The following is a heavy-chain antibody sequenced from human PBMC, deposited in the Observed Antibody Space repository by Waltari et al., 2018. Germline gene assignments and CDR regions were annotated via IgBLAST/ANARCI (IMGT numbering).Heavy chain of an antibody. CDR1: GFTFSSYA. V-gene: IGHV3-23*03. Sequence: EVQLLESGGGLVQPGGSLRLSCAASGFTFSSYAMSWVRQAPGKGLEWVSVIYSGGSTYYADSVKGRFTISRDNSKNTLYLQMNSLRAEDTAVYYCAKAPFSYWGQGTLVTVSS. J-gene: IGHJ4*02. CDR2: IYSGGST. CDR3: AKAPFSY.